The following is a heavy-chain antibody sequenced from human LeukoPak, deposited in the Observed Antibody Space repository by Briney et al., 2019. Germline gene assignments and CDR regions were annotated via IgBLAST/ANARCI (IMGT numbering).Heavy chain of an antibody. Sequence: ASVKVSCKASGYTFTSYAMNWVRQAPGQGLEWMGWINTKTGNPTYAQGFTGRFVFSLDTSVSTAYLQISSLKAEDTAVYYCARDKSRLAAAGTSRVSNWFDPWGQGTLVTVSS. D-gene: IGHD6-13*01. J-gene: IGHJ5*02. CDR1: GYTFTSYA. V-gene: IGHV7-4-1*02. CDR2: INTKTGNP. CDR3: ARDKSRLAAAGTSRVSNWFDP.